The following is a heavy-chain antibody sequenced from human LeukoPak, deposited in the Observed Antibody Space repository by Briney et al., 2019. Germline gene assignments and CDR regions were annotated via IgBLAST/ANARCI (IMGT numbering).Heavy chain of an antibody. V-gene: IGHV3-48*01. J-gene: IGHJ4*02. CDR3: TRDAIGDSSGYYYDAYYFDS. Sequence: GSLRLSCSASGFTFSSYSMNWVRQAPGRGLEWVSYISSSSSTIYYADSVKGRFTISRDNAKNSLYLQMNSLRAEDTAVYYCTRDAIGDSSGYYYDAYYFDSWGQGTLVTVSS. CDR2: ISSSSSTI. D-gene: IGHD3-22*01. CDR1: GFTFSSYS.